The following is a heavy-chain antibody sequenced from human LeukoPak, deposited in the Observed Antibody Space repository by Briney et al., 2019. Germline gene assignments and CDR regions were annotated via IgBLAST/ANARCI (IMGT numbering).Heavy chain of an antibody. CDR1: GCSISSYY. CDR3: ASKYCSGGSCKDYYYYMDV. Sequence: SETLSLTCIVSGCSISSYYWSWIRQPAGKGLEWIGRIYTSGSTNYNPSLKSRVTISVDTSKNQFSLKLSSVTAADTAVYYCASKYCSGGSCKDYYYYMDVWGKGTTVTISS. D-gene: IGHD2-15*01. V-gene: IGHV4-4*07. J-gene: IGHJ6*03. CDR2: IYTSGST.